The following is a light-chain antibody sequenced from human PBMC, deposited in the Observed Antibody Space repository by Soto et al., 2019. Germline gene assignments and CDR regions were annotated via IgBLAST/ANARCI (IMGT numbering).Light chain of an antibody. CDR2: AAS. V-gene: IGKV1-27*01. J-gene: IGKJ4*01. Sequence: DIQMTQSPSSLSASVGDRVTITCRSSVGISNYLAWYQQKPGKVPKLLIYAASTLQSGVPSRFSGSGSGTDFTLTISILQPEDVATYYCQKYNSAPDTFGGGTKVEIK. CDR3: QKYNSAPDT. CDR1: VGISNY.